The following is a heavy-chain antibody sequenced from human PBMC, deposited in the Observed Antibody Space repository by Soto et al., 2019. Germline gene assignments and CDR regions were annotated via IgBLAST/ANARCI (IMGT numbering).Heavy chain of an antibody. J-gene: IGHJ4*02. Sequence: PGGSLRLSCVVSGFSVSSNYMSWVRQAPGKGLDWVSVIYADGTTYYVDSVKGRFTISRDNSKNTLYLQMNSLRAEDTAVYHCARATSDRAMVFDYWGQGTLVTVSS. CDR2: IYADGTT. D-gene: IGHD5-18*01. CDR3: ARATSDRAMVFDY. CDR1: GFSVSSNY. V-gene: IGHV3-53*01.